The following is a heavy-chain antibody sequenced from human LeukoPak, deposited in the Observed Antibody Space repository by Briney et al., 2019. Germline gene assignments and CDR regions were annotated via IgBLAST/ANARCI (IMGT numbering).Heavy chain of an antibody. J-gene: IGHJ4*02. V-gene: IGHV3-74*01. CDR2: INTDGSTT. D-gene: IGHD3-10*01. CDR3: TRGGVDY. Sequence: GGSLSLSCAASGFTFSSYWMHWVRQAPGKGLVWVSRINTDGSTTSYADSVKGRFTISRDNANNTLYLHMDSLRAEDTAVYFCTRGGVDYWGQGTLVTVSS. CDR1: GFTFSSYW.